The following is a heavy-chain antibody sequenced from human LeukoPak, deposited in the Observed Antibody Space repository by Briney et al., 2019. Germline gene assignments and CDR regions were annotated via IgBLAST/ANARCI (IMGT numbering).Heavy chain of an antibody. J-gene: IGHJ6*02. D-gene: IGHD3-10*01. CDR3: ARDQVLFGMGRGIDYYGLDV. CDR1: GGSISSGDFY. V-gene: IGHV4-30-4*01. CDR2: ISYSGST. Sequence: SETLSLTCTVSGGSISSGDFYWSWIRQPPGKGLEWIGYISYSGSTYYNPSLKSRVTISVDTSKNHFSLKLSSVTAADTAVYYCARDQVLFGMGRGIDYYGLDVWGQGTTVTVS.